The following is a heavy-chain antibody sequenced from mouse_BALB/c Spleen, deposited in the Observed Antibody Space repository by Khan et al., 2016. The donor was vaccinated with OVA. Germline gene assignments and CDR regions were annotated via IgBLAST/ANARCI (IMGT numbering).Heavy chain of an antibody. CDR2: IFPGSGTP. J-gene: IGHJ3*01. D-gene: IGHD2-14*01. CDR3: ARGGYSVFAY. CDR1: GYTFTDYV. Sequence: QVQLKQSGPELVKPGASLKVSCKASGYTFTDYVIGWVRQRTSQGLEWIGDIFPGSGTPYHNEIFKDKATLTADKSSNTAYMQLRSLTSEDGAVDCCARGGYSVFAYWGQGTLVTVSA. V-gene: IGHV1-77*01.